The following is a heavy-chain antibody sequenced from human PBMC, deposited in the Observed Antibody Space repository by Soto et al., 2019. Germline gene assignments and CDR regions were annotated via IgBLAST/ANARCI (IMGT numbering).Heavy chain of an antibody. V-gene: IGHV1-2*04. CDR1: GYTFTGYY. CDR3: ARSRAEFWSGYPRALDY. Sequence: QVQLVQSGAEVKKPGASVKVSCKASGYTFTGYYMHWVRQAPGQGLEWMGWINPNSGGTNYAQKFQGWVTMTRETSISTAYMELSRLRSDDTAVYYCARSRAEFWSGYPRALDYWGQGTLVTVSS. D-gene: IGHD3-3*01. CDR2: INPNSGGT. J-gene: IGHJ4*02.